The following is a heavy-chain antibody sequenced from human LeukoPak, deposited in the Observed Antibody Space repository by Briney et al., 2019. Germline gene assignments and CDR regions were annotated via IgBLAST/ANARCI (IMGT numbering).Heavy chain of an antibody. CDR3: GKDGGQYSSGPEFDP. J-gene: IGHJ5*02. CDR1: GIVFSNTA. CDR2: ISGGGERT. V-gene: IGHV3-23*01. Sequence: GGSLRLSCAASGIVFSNTAMNWARQSPGRGLEWVSAISGGGERTFYADSVKGRFTISRDSSKNMVYLQMNSLRADDTAIYYCGKDGGQYSSGPEFDPRGQGALVTVSS. D-gene: IGHD6-19*01.